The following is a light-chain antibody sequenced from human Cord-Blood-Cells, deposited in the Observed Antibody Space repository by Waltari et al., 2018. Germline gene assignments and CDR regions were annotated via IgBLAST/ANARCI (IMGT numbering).Light chain of an antibody. V-gene: IGLV2-11*01. Sequence: QSALTQPRSVSGSPGQSVTISCTGTSSDVGGYNYVSWYQQHPGKAPKLMIYDVSKRPSGFPDRFACSKSGNTASLTISGLQAEDETDYYCCSYAGSYTVFGGGTKLTVL. CDR1: SSDVGGYNY. J-gene: IGLJ3*02. CDR2: DVS. CDR3: CSYAGSYTV.